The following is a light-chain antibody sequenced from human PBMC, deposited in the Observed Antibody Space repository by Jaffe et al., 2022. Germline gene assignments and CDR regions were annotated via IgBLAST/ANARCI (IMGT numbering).Light chain of an antibody. CDR1: ESISSIN. J-gene: IGKJ2*01. V-gene: IGKV3-20*01. CDR3: QHYGNSLYT. CDR2: GAS. Sequence: EVVLMQSPGTLSLSPGERAALSCRANESISSINLAWYHQRPGQAPRLLIFGASTRPTGIPDRFGGSGSGTDFTLTISRLEPEDFAVYYCQHYGNSLYTFGQGTRL.